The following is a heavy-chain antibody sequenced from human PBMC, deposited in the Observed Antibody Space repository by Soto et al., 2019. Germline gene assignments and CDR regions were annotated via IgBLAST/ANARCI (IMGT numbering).Heavy chain of an antibody. J-gene: IGHJ5*02. D-gene: IGHD3-10*01. CDR3: ASRLGNSGKFDP. Sequence: SETLSLTCTVSGDSISTTNTYWAWIRQSPGKGLEWIGNIYYSGPTYYNPSLKSRVTISVDKSTNQFSLRLTSVIAADTAVYFCASRLGNSGKFDPWGQGILVTVSS. CDR1: GDSISTTNTY. V-gene: IGHV4-39*01. CDR2: IYYSGPT.